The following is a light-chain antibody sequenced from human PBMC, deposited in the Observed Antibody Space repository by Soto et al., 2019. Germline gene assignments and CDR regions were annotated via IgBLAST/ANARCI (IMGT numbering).Light chain of an antibody. CDR2: WAS. CDR3: QQYYSTPPT. J-gene: IGKJ4*01. V-gene: IGKV4-1*01. CDR1: QSVLYSSNNKNY. Sequence: DIVMTQSRDSLAVSLGERATINCKSSQSVLYSSNNKNYLAWYQQKPGQPPKLLIYWASTRESGVPDRFSGSGSGTDFTLTISSLHAEDVAVYYCQQYYSTPPTFGGGTKVEIK.